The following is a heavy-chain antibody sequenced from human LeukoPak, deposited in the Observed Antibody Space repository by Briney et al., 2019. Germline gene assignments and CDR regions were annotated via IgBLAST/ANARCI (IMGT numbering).Heavy chain of an antibody. CDR2: IYSGGRT. CDR1: GFTVSHNF. D-gene: IGHD4-17*01. J-gene: IGHJ4*02. V-gene: IGHV3-53*01. Sequence: PGGSLRLSCAASGFTVSHNFMSWVRQAPGKGLEWVSVIYSGGRTYYADSVKGRFTISRDNSKNTLYLQMNSLRAEDTAVYYCARERTASYGDSWIDYWGQGILVTVSS. CDR3: ARERTASYGDSWIDY.